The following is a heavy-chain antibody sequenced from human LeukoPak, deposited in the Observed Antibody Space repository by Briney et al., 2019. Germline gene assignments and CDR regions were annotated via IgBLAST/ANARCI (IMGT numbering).Heavy chain of an antibody. CDR2: VYYSGRT. J-gene: IGHJ4*02. V-gene: IGHV4-59*01. Sequence: SENLSLTCTVSGGSISSYYWSWVRQPPGKGLEWIGYVYYSGRTNYNPSLKSRVTISIDTSKNQFFLILSSVTAADTAVYYCARAYSGTYSYFDHWGQGTLVTVSS. CDR3: ARAYSGTYSYFDH. D-gene: IGHD1-26*01. CDR1: GGSISSYY.